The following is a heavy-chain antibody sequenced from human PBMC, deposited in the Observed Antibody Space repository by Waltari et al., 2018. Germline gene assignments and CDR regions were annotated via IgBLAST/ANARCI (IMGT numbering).Heavy chain of an antibody. CDR2: IYYSGST. CDR3: ARASVGYCSGGSCPYYYYMDV. D-gene: IGHD2-15*01. V-gene: IGHV4-59*08. J-gene: IGHJ6*03. CDR1: GGSISSYY. Sequence: QVQLQESGPGLVKPSETLSLTCTVSGGSISSYYWSWIRPPPGKGLEWIGYIYYSGSTNYNPSLKSRVTISVDTSKNQFSLKLSSVTAADTAVYYCARASVGYCSGGSCPYYYYMDVWGKGTTVTISS.